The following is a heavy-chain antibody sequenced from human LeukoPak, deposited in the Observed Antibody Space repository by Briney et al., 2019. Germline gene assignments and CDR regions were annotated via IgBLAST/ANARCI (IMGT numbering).Heavy chain of an antibody. J-gene: IGHJ6*03. V-gene: IGHV1-69*13. Sequence: SVKVSCKASGGTFSSYAISWVRQAPGQGLEWMGGIIPIFGTANYAQKFQGRVTITADESTSTAYMELSSLRSEDTAVYYCARAPAEYYYGSNNYYYYMDVWGKGTTVTISS. D-gene: IGHD3-10*01. CDR2: IIPIFGTA. CDR1: GGTFSSYA. CDR3: ARAPAEYYYGSNNYYYYMDV.